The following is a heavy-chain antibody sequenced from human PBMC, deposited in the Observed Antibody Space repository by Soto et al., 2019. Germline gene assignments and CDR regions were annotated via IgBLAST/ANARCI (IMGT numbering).Heavy chain of an antibody. CDR1: GFTLSNYG. V-gene: IGHV3-23*01. J-gene: IGHJ4*02. Sequence: EVRLLESGGGLVQPGGSLRLSCECSGFTLSNYGMDWVRQAPGKGLEWISFISGAGDTTYYADSVKGRFIISRDNSKNTLYLQMNSLRAEDTAIYYCAKSFTQSNVWRAYRHKTHFDYWGQGALVTVTS. CDR2: ISGAGDTT. D-gene: IGHD3-16*02. CDR3: AKSFTQSNVWRAYRHKTHFDY.